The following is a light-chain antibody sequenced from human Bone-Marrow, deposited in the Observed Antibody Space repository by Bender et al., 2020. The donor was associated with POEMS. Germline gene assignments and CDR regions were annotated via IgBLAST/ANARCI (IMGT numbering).Light chain of an antibody. CDR1: RSNIGTNS. J-gene: IGLJ3*02. Sequence: SVLTQSPSASAAPGQRVTISCSGGRSNIGTNSVFWYQQFPGAAPKLLVYRNDQRPSGVPDRVSGSKSGASASLAISGLRSEDEADYYCAAWDDRLSAWVFGGGTKLTVL. CDR2: RND. CDR3: AAWDDRLSAWV. V-gene: IGLV1-47*01.